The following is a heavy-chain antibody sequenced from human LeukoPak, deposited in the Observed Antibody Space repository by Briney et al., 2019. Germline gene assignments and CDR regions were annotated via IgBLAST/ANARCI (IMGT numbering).Heavy chain of an antibody. V-gene: IGHV3-23*01. D-gene: IGHD1-26*01. CDR3: ARGGSYLSAFDI. Sequence: GSLSLSFAASGFTFSNYAMNWVRPAPGKGLEWVSAISGSGGSTYYADSVKGRFTTSRDNSKNTLYLQMNSLRAEDTAVYYCARGGSYLSAFDIWGQGTMVTVSS. CDR1: GFTFSNYA. CDR2: ISGSGGST. J-gene: IGHJ3*02.